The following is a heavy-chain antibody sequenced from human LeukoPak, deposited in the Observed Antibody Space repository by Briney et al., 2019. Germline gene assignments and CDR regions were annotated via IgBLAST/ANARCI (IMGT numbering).Heavy chain of an antibody. V-gene: IGHV1-18*01. CDR2: ISAYNGNT. J-gene: IGHJ4*02. D-gene: IGHD3-9*01. Sequence: GASVKVSCKASGYTFTSYEITWVRQAPGQGLEWMGWISAYNGNTNYAQKLQDRVTMSSDTSTSTVYMELSSLRSEDTAVYYCAKDVRGTWLIDFWGQGTLVTVSS. CDR1: GYTFTSYE. CDR3: AKDVRGTWLIDF.